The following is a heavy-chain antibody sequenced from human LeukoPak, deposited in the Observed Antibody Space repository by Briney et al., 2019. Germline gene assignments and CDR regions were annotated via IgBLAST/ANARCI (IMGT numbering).Heavy chain of an antibody. CDR1: VCTFTSYD. CDR3: ARGIAAEE. D-gene: IGHD6-13*01. CDR2: MNPNSGNT. J-gene: IGHJ4*02. V-gene: IGHV1-8*03. Sequence: ASVKVTCKASVCTFTSYDINWVRQATVQGLEWMGWMNPNSGNTGFAQKFQGRVTLTRNTSINTAYMELSSLRSEDTAVYYCARGIAAEEWGQGTLVTVSS.